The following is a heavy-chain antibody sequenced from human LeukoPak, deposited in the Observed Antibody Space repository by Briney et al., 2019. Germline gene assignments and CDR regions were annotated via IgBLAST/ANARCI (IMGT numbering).Heavy chain of an antibody. CDR2: IIPIFGTA. J-gene: IGHJ6*03. CDR1: GGTFSSYA. D-gene: IGHD4-11*01. V-gene: IGHV1-69*01. CDR3: ARTTTNYYYYMDV. Sequence: SVKVSCKASGGTFSSYAISWVRQAPGQGLEWMGGIIPIFGTANYAQKFQGRVTITADESTSTAYMELSSLRSEDTAVYYCARTTTNYYYYMDVWGQGTMVTVSS.